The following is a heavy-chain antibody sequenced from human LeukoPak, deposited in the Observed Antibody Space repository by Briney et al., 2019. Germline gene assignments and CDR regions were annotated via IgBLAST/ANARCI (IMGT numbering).Heavy chain of an antibody. Sequence: GGSLRLSCAASGFTFSSYGMSWVRQAPGKGLEWVSAISGSGGSTYYADSVKGRFTISRDNSKNTLYLQMNSLRAEDTAVYYCAKGFGWFGELLASLFDYWGQGTLVTVSS. CDR2: ISGSGGST. D-gene: IGHD3-10*01. J-gene: IGHJ4*02. CDR1: GFTFSSYG. V-gene: IGHV3-23*01. CDR3: AKGFGWFGELLASLFDY.